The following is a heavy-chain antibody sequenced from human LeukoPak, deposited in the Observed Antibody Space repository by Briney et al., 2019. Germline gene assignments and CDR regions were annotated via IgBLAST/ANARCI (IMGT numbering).Heavy chain of an antibody. J-gene: IGHJ6*02. Sequence: SETLSLTCTVSGGSISTDYWTWIRQPPGTGIEWIGLISYSGSTYYNPSPKSRVTISVDTSKNQFSLRLTSVTAADTAVYYCAKNAPMSGYDFDYAMAVWGQGTTVSVSS. CDR2: ISYSGST. CDR1: GGSISTDY. V-gene: IGHV4-59*08. D-gene: IGHD5-12*01. CDR3: AKNAPMSGYDFDYAMAV.